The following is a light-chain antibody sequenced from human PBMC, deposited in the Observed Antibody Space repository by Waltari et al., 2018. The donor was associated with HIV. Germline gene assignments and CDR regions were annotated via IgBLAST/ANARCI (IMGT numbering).Light chain of an antibody. CDR1: SSNIGNNA. V-gene: IGLV1-36*01. CDR2: YED. Sequence: HSVLTQPPSVSEAPRQRVTIPCSGSSSNIGNNALTWYQQLPGKAPKLLNYYEDQLPSGASDRFSGAKSVTSAFLAIIGLQSEDEADYYCAAWDDSQNGAVFGGGTKLTVL. CDR3: AAWDDSQNGAV. J-gene: IGLJ2*01.